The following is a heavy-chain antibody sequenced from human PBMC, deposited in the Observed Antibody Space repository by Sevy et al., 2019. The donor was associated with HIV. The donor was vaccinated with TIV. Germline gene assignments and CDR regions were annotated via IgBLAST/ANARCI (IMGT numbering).Heavy chain of an antibody. CDR3: ARPLKYKNGYSSYQGWFDP. CDR2: IYYSGST. J-gene: IGHJ5*02. Sequence: SETLSLTCTVSGGSISSSSYYWGWIRQPPGKGLEWIGSIYYSGSTYYNPSLKSRVTISVDTSKNQFSLKRSSVTAADTAVYYCARPLKYKNGYSSYQGWFDPWGQGTLVTVSS. CDR1: GGSISSSSYY. V-gene: IGHV4-39*01. D-gene: IGHD6-19*01.